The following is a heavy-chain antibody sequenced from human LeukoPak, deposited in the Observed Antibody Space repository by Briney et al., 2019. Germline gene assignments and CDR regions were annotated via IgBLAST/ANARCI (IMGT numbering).Heavy chain of an antibody. J-gene: IGHJ4*02. CDR3: ARDSLRGSGWYARIEERFDY. CDR2: IYYSGST. V-gene: IGHV4-59*01. Sequence: SETLSLTCTVSGGSISSYYWSWIRQPPGKGLEWIGYIYYSGSTNYNPSLKSRVTVSVDTSKNQFSLKLSSVTAADTAVYYCARDSLRGSGWYARIEERFDYWGQGTLVTVSS. CDR1: GGSISSYY. D-gene: IGHD6-19*01.